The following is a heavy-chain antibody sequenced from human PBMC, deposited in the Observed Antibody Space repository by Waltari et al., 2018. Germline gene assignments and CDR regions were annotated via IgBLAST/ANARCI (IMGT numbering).Heavy chain of an antibody. Sequence: EVQLVESGGGLVEPGGSLRHSCGASCFTFNNAWLHWVRQAPGKGLEWLGRIKSDTYGGTTDYAAPVKGRFTISRDDSKNTLYLQMNSLKTEDTAVYYCTQIALWFGDPVDYWGQGTLVTVSA. D-gene: IGHD3-10*01. V-gene: IGHV3-15*07. J-gene: IGHJ4*02. CDR3: TQIALWFGDPVDY. CDR1: CFTFNNAW. CDR2: IKSDTYGGTT.